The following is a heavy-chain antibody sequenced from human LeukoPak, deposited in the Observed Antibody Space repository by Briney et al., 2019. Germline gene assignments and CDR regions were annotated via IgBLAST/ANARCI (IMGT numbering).Heavy chain of an antibody. V-gene: IGHV3-64*01. CDR2: ISSNGGST. D-gene: IGHD2-15*01. CDR1: GFTFSSYA. Sequence: GGSLRLSCAASGFTFSSYAMHWVRQAPGKGLEYVSAISSNGGSTYYANSVKGRFTISRDNSKNTLYLQMNSLGAEDTAVYYCARDAGPQCSGGSCYYANLLDYWGQGTLVTVSS. J-gene: IGHJ4*02. CDR3: ARDAGPQCSGGSCYYANLLDY.